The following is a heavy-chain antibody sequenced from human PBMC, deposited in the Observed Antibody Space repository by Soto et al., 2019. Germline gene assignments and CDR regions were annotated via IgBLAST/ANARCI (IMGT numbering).Heavy chain of an antibody. J-gene: IGHJ4*02. CDR3: ASPGDSSLYYFDY. CDR1: GFPFSSYA. D-gene: IGHD3-22*01. CDR2: ISYDGSNK. V-gene: IGHV3-30*14. Sequence: PGGSLRLSCAASGFPFSSYAMHWVRQAPGKGLEWVAVISYDGSNKYYADSVKGRFTISRDNSKNTLYLQMNSLRAEDTAVYYCASPGDSSLYYFDYWGQGTLVTVSS.